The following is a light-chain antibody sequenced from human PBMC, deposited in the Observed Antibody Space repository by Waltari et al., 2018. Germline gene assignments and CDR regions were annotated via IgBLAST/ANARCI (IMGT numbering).Light chain of an antibody. J-gene: IGKJ1*01. V-gene: IGKV3-20*01. CDR2: GAS. Sequence: EIVLTQSPGTLSLSPGERATLSCRASQSVSSSYLAWYQQKPGQAPRLLIDGASSRATGIPDRFSGSGSGTDFTLTISRLEPEDFAVYYCQQYGSSPQTFGQGPRWKSN. CDR3: QQYGSSPQT. CDR1: QSVSSSY.